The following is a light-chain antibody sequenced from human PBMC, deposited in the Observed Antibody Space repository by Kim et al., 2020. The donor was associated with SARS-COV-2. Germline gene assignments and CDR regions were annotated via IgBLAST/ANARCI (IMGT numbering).Light chain of an antibody. CDR2: AAS. J-gene: IGKJ3*01. V-gene: IGKV1-9*01. Sequence: GDRVTITCRASQGISSFLAWYQQKPGKAPKLLIYAASTLQTGVPSRFSGSGSGTDFTLTINSLQPEDFATYYCQHLNSYPPSIFTFGPGTKVDIK. CDR1: QGISSF. CDR3: QHLNSYPPSIFT.